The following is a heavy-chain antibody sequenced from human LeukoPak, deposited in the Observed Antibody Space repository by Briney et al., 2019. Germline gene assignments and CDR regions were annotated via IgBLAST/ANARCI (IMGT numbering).Heavy chain of an antibody. D-gene: IGHD5-18*01. J-gene: IGHJ6*02. CDR3: ARGQLWLNYYYGMDV. Sequence: ASVKVSCKASGYTFTSYDINWVRQATGQGLEWMGWMNPNSGNTGYAQKFQGRVTITRNTSISTAYMELRSLRSDDTAVYYCARGQLWLNYYYGMDVWGQGTTVTVSS. CDR2: MNPNSGNT. CDR1: GYTFTSYD. V-gene: IGHV1-8*03.